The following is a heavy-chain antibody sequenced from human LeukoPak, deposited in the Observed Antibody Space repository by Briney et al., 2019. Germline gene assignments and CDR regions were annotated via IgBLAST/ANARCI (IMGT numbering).Heavy chain of an antibody. CDR1: GFTFSSYA. CDR2: ISHDGNNK. Sequence: QPGGSLRLSCAASGFTFSSYAMHWVRQTPGKGLEWVALISHDGNNKYYADSLKGRFTISRDNNKNTLYLQVNRLRSEDTALYYCARSGYAYYYYMDVWGKGTTVTVSS. V-gene: IGHV3-30*04. CDR3: ARSGYAYYYYMDV. D-gene: IGHD5-12*01. J-gene: IGHJ6*03.